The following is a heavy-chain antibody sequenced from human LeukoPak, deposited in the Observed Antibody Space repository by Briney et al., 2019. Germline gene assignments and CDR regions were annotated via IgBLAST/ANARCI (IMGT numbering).Heavy chain of an antibody. CDR2: ISGGGGST. CDR1: GFTFSSYA. V-gene: IGHV3-23*01. D-gene: IGHD6-19*01. Sequence: PGGSLRLSCAASGFTFSSYAMNWVRQAPGKGLQWVSTISGGGGSTYYADSVKGRFTISRDNSKNTLYLQMNSLRAEDTAVYYCAKGAVAGTLYFDYRGQETLVTVSS. CDR3: AKGAVAGTLYFDY. J-gene: IGHJ4*02.